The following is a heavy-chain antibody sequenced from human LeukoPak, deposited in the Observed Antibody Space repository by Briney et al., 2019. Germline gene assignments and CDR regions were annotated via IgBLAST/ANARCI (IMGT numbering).Heavy chain of an antibody. J-gene: IGHJ5*02. CDR2: INPNSGGT. V-gene: IGHV1-2*02. D-gene: IGHD1-7*01. CDR3: ARDRIRITGTKMSWFDP. CDR1: GYTFTGYY. Sequence: ASVKVSCKASGYTFTGYYMHWVRQAPGQGLEWLGWINPNSGGTNYAQKFQGRVTMTRDTSISTAYMELSRLRSDDTAVYYCARDRIRITGTKMSWFDPWGQGTLVTVSS.